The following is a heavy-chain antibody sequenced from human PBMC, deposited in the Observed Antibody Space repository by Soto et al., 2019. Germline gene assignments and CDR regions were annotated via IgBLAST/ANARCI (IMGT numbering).Heavy chain of an antibody. CDR1: GFTLSNYA. V-gene: IGHV3-23*01. J-gene: IGHJ4*02. D-gene: IGHD4-17*01. CDR3: ASHGGYGDYFDY. CDR2: ISGSGGST. Sequence: EVQLLESGGGLVQPRGSLRLACVASGFTLSNYAMSWVRQAPGKGLEWVSSISGSGGSTYYSDSVKGRFTISRDNSKNTLYLQMNSLRAEDTAVYYCASHGGYGDYFDYWGQGTLVTVSS.